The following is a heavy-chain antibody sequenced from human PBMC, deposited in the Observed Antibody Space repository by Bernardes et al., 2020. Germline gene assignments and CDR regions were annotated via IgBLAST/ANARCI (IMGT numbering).Heavy chain of an antibody. D-gene: IGHD3-3*01. CDR1: GFTVSSNY. J-gene: IGHJ6*02. CDR3: ARAGIGNTIFGVVVGGMDV. V-gene: IGHV3-7*01. Sequence: GSLRLSCAASGFTVSSNYMSWVRQAPGQGLEWVANIKQDGSEKYYVDSVKGRFTISRDNAKNSLYLQMNSLRAEDTAVYYCARAGIGNTIFGVVVGGMDVWGQGTTVTVSS. CDR2: IKQDGSEK.